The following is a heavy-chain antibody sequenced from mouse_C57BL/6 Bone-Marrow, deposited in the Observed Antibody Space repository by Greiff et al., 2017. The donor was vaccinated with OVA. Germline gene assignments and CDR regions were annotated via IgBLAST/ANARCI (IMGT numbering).Heavy chain of an antibody. CDR2: IDPDTGGT. CDR1: GYTFTDYE. CDR3: TRGYSNYEAMDY. V-gene: IGHV1-15*01. D-gene: IGHD2-5*01. J-gene: IGHJ4*01. Sequence: QVQLKESGAELVRPGASVTLSCKASGYTFTDYEMNWVKQTHVHGLEWIGAIDPDTGGTAYNQKFKGKAILTADKSSSTAYMELRSLTSEDSAGYYGTRGYSNYEAMDYWGQGTAVTVSS.